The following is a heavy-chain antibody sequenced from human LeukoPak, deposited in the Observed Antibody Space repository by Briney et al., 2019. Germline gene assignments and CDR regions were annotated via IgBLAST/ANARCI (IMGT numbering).Heavy chain of an antibody. V-gene: IGHV5-51*01. CDR3: ARRVVVPAAKGGTWFDP. Sequence: PGESLKISCKGSGYSFTSYWIGWVRQMPGKGLEWMGIIYPGDSDTRYGPSFQGQVTISADKSITTAYLQWSSLKASDTAMYYCARRVVVPAAKGGTWFDPWGQGTLVTVSS. CDR1: GYSFTSYW. D-gene: IGHD2-2*01. CDR2: IYPGDSDT. J-gene: IGHJ5*02.